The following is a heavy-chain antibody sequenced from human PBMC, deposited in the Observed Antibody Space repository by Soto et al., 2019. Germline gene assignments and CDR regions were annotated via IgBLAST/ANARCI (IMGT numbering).Heavy chain of an antibody. CDR2: IYYSGST. Sequence: SETLSLTCPVSGGSISSGGYYWSWIRQHPGNGLEWIGYIYYSGSTYYNPYLKSRVTISVDTSKNQFSLKLSSVTAADTAVYYCARKQWLPPDGWVFDIWGQGTMVTVSS. CDR3: ARKQWLPPDGWVFDI. V-gene: IGHV4-31*03. CDR1: GGSISSGGYY. D-gene: IGHD6-19*01. J-gene: IGHJ3*02.